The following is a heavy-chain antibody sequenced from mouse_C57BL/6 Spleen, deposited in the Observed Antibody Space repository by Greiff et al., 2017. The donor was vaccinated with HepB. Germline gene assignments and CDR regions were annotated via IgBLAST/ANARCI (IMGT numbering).Heavy chain of an antibody. J-gene: IGHJ2*01. CDR1: GFTFSSYG. Sequence: EVKLVESGGDLVKPGGSLKLSCAASGFTFSSYGMSWVRQTPDKRLEWVATISSGGSYTFYPDSVKGRFTISRYNAKNTLYLQMSSLKSEDTAMYYCARQGIYYDYHYFDYWGQGTTLTVSS. V-gene: IGHV5-6*02. CDR2: ISSGGSYT. CDR3: ARQGIYYDYHYFDY. D-gene: IGHD2-4*01.